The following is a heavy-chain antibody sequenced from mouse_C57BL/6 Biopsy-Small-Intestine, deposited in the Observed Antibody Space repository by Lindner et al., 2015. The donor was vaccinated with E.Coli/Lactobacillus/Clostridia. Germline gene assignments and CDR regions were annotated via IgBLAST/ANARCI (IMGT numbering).Heavy chain of an antibody. CDR1: GFTFSDYG. CDR2: INSGSSTI. D-gene: IGHD4-1*01. V-gene: IGHV5-17*01. Sequence: VQLQESGGDLVKPGGSLKLSCAASGFTFSDYGMHWVRQAPEKGLEWISYINSGSSTIYYADTVKGRFTISRDNAKNTLFLQMTSLRSEDTAMYYCTRGTGRGFDYWGQGTTLTVSS. CDR3: TRGTGRGFDY. J-gene: IGHJ2*01.